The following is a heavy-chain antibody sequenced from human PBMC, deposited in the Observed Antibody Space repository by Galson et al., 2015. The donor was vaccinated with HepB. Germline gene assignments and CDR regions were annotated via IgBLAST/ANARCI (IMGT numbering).Heavy chain of an antibody. D-gene: IGHD3-22*01. CDR2: ISYGGSNK. V-gene: IGHV3-30*18. CDR1: GFTFSSYG. Sequence: SLRLSCAASGFTFSSYGMHWVRQAPGKGLEWVAVISYGGSNKYYADSVKGRFTISRDNSKNTLYLQMNSLRAEDTAVYYCAKPYYDSSGYYFDYWGQGTLVTVSS. J-gene: IGHJ4*02. CDR3: AKPYYDSSGYYFDY.